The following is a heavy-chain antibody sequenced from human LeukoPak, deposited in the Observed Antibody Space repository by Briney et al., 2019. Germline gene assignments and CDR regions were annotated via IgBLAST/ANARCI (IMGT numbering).Heavy chain of an antibody. V-gene: IGHV4-30-2*01. Sequence: SQTLSLTCAVSGGSISSGGYSWSWIRQPPGKGLEWIGYIYHSRSTYYNPSLKSRVTISVDRSKNQFSLKLSSVTAADTAVYYCARGDRYYYDSSGYYWVFDYWGQGTLVTVSS. CDR3: ARGDRYYYDSSGYYWVFDY. CDR2: IYHSRST. CDR1: GGSISSGGYS. J-gene: IGHJ4*02. D-gene: IGHD3-22*01.